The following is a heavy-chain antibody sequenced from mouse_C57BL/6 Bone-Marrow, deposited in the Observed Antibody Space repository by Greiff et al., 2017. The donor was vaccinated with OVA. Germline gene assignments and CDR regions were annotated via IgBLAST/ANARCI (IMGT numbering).Heavy chain of an antibody. Sequence: EVQLQQSVAELVRPGASVKLSCTASGFSIKNTYMHWVKQRPEQGLEWIGRIDPANGNTKYAPKFQGKATITADTSSNTAYLQLSSLTSEDTAIYYCARWLPFYYAMDYWGQGTSVTVSS. D-gene: IGHD2-2*01. J-gene: IGHJ4*01. CDR3: ARWLPFYYAMDY. CDR2: IDPANGNT. V-gene: IGHV14-3*01. CDR1: GFSIKNTY.